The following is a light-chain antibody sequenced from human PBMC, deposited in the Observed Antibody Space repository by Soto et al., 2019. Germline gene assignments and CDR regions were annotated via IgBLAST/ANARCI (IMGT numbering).Light chain of an antibody. J-gene: IGKJ4*01. CDR1: QSISKY. CDR3: QQSHSKPLT. V-gene: IGKV1-39*01. CDR2: AAS. Sequence: DIQMTQSPSSLSASVGDRVTITCRASQSISKYVNWYQHKPGKAPTVLIHAASSLQSGVPSRFSGGGSGTDFFLTISSLQPEDFAVYYCQQSHSKPLTFGGGTKVDIK.